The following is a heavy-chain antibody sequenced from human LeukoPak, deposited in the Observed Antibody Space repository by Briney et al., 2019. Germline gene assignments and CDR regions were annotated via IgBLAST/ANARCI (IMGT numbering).Heavy chain of an antibody. CDR2: INPNNGDT. J-gene: IGHJ4*02. V-gene: IGHV1-2*06. CDR3: VREITRAATYFDS. Sequence: GASVKVSCKASGYTFTGYYRHWVRQAPGQGLEWMGRINPNNGDTNYAQKFPGRVTLTRDTSIGTAYMELSSLRSDDTAMYYCVREITRAATYFDSWGQGTLVTVSS. D-gene: IGHD2-15*01. CDR1: GYTFTGYY.